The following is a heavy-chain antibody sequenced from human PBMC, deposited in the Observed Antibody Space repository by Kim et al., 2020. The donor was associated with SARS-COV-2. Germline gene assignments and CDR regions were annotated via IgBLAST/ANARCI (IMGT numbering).Heavy chain of an antibody. CDR2: IYYSGST. J-gene: IGHJ6*01. D-gene: IGHD2-15*01. CDR3: ARHEIPVRWRTYYGMDV. Sequence: SETLSLTCTVSGGSISSYYWSWIRQPPGKGLEWIGYIYYSGSTNYNPSLKSRVTISVDTSKNQFSLKLSSVTAADTAVYYCARHEIPVRWRTYYGMDVWGQGTTVTVSS. V-gene: IGHV4-59*08. CDR1: GGSISSYY.